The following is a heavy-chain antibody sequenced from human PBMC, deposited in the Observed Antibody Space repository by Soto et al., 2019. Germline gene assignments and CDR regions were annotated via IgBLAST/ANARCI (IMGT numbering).Heavy chain of an antibody. CDR3: AGGEESRYYYYGMDV. V-gene: IGHV3-30*03. CDR2: ISNDGSNK. J-gene: IGHJ6*02. Sequence: GSLRLSCAASGFSFSTYGMHWVRQAPGKGLEWVAFISNDGSNKYYADSVKGRFTISRDNSKNTLYLQMNSLRAEDTAVYYCAGGEESRYYYYGMDVWGQRTTVTVSS. CDR1: GFSFSTYG.